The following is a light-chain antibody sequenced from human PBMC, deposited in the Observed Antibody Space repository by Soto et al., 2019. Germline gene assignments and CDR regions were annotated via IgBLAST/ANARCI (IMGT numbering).Light chain of an antibody. CDR1: QSVSSNY. J-gene: IGKJ2*01. Sequence: EIVLTQSPGTLSLSPGERATPSCRASQSVSSNYLAWYQQKPGQAPRLLIYGASSRATGIPDRFSGSGSGTDFTLSISRLEPADVAVYYCQQYGSSPYTFGQGTKLEIK. CDR2: GAS. V-gene: IGKV3-20*01. CDR3: QQYGSSPYT.